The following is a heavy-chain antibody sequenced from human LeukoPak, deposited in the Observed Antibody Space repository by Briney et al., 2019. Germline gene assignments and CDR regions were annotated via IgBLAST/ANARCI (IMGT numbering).Heavy chain of an antibody. CDR2: ISYDGSNK. Sequence: GRSLRLSCAASGFTFSSYGMHWVRQAPGKGLEWVAVISYDGSNKYYADSVKGRFTISRDNSKNTLYLQMNSLRAEDTAVYYCAKGPPSGYCSGGSCLTIGMDVWGQGTTVTVSS. V-gene: IGHV3-30*18. CDR1: GFTFSSYG. D-gene: IGHD2-15*01. J-gene: IGHJ6*02. CDR3: AKGPPSGYCSGGSCLTIGMDV.